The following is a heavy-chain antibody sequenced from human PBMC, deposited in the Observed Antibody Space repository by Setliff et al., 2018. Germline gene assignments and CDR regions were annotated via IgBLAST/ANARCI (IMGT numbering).Heavy chain of an antibody. D-gene: IGHD3-16*02. CDR3: ARDYPGPDH. CDR2: ISGSGYTI. CDR1: GFTFSDYY. V-gene: IGHV3-11*04. Sequence: GGSLRLSCAAPGFTFSDYYMSWIRQAPGKGLEWVSYISGSGYTIYYADSVKGRFTISRDNAKNSLYLQMNSLRGEGTAVYYCARDYPGPDHWGQGTLVTVSS. J-gene: IGHJ5*02.